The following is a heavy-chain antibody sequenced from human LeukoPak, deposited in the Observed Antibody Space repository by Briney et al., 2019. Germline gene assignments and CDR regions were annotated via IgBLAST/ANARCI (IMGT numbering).Heavy chain of an antibody. J-gene: IGHJ6*03. D-gene: IGHD1-1*01. CDR2: ISSRGTSI. CDR3: ARVKTAWHSEVNYYFYYMDV. V-gene: IGHV3-11*01. CDR1: RLIFSDYY. Sequence: GGSLRLSCAASRLIFSDYYLTWIRQAPGKGLEWVSYISSRGTSISYADSVKGRFTISRDNANNSLYLHMNSLRADDTAIYYCARVKTAWHSEVNYYFYYMDVWGKGTTVTVSS.